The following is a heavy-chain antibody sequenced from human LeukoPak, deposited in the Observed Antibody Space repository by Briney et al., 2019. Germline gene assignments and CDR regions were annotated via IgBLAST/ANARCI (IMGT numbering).Heavy chain of an antibody. Sequence: GGSLRLSCAPSGLTFSSYWMTWVRQPPGKGLEWVANIKQDGSEKYYVDSVKGRFTISRDNAKNSLYLQMNSLRAEDTAVYCCARAGRGRTATSYYYYMDVWGKGTTVTVSS. D-gene: IGHD4-11*01. CDR3: ARAGRGRTATSYYYYMDV. CDR2: IKQDGSEK. J-gene: IGHJ6*03. CDR1: GLTFSSYW. V-gene: IGHV3-7*01.